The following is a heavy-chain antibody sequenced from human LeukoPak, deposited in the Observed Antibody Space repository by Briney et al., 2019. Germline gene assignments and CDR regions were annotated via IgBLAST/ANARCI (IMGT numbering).Heavy chain of an antibody. J-gene: IGHJ5*02. D-gene: IGHD2-21*02. Sequence: SSETLSLTCAVYGGSFSGYYWSWIRQPPGKGLEWIGEINHSGRPNYNPSLKSRVTISVDTSKNQFSLKLSSATAADTAVYYCARSVVVTAIGAVWFDPWGQGTLVTVSS. CDR1: GGSFSGYY. CDR2: INHSGRP. V-gene: IGHV4-34*01. CDR3: ARSVVVTAIGAVWFDP.